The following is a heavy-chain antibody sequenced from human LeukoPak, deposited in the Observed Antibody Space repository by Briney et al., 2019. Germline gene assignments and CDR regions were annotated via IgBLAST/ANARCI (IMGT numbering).Heavy chain of an antibody. CDR3: AAGQEFQYCGGDCSASDI. J-gene: IGHJ3*02. Sequence: SVKVSCKASGFTFTSSSVQWVRQARGQRLEWIGWIVVGSGNTNYAQKLQERVTITRDMSTSTAYMELSSLRSEDTAVYYCAAGQEFQYCGGDCSASDIWGQGTMVTVSS. D-gene: IGHD2-21*02. CDR1: GFTFTSSS. V-gene: IGHV1-58*01. CDR2: IVVGSGNT.